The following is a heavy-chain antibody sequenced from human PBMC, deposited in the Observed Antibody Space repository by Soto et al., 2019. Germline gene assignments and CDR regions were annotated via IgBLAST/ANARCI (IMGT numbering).Heavy chain of an antibody. J-gene: IGHJ6*02. CDR1: GFTFSSYG. CDR2: ISYDGSNK. Sequence: QVQLVESGGGVVQPGRSLRLSCAASGFTFSSYGMHWVRQAPGKGLEWVAVISYDGSNKYCADSVKGRFTISRDNSKNPLYLQMNSLRAEDTAVYYCAKGGHYYYCSGMDVWGQGTTVTVSS. D-gene: IGHD1-26*01. V-gene: IGHV3-30*18. CDR3: AKGGHYYYCSGMDV.